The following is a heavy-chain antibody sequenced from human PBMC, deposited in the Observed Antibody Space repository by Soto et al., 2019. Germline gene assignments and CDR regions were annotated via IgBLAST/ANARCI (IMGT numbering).Heavy chain of an antibody. V-gene: IGHV3-30*18. CDR2: ISYDGSNK. CDR1: GFTFSSYG. CDR3: AKASSYYGFWSGRPYYYYGMDV. J-gene: IGHJ6*02. D-gene: IGHD3-3*01. Sequence: ESGGGVVQPGRSLRLSCAASGFTFSSYGMHWVRQAPGKGLEWVAVISYDGSNKYYVDSVKGRFTISRDNSKNTLYLQMNSLRAEDTAVYYCAKASSYYGFWSGRPYYYYGMDVWGQGTTVTVSS.